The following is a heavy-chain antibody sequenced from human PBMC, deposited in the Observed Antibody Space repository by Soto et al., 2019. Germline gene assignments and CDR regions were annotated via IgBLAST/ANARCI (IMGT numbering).Heavy chain of an antibody. CDR3: ARAYDSSGYPRYNFDY. V-gene: IGHV3-33*01. Sequence: QVQLVESGGGVVQPGRSLRLSCAASGFTFSSYGMHWVRQAPGKGLEWVAVIWYDGSNKYYADSVKGRFTNSRDNSKNRPYLQMNSLGADVTAVDSCARAYDSSGYPRYNFDYWGQGTLVTVAS. CDR1: GFTFSSYG. D-gene: IGHD3-22*01. J-gene: IGHJ4*02. CDR2: IWYDGSNK.